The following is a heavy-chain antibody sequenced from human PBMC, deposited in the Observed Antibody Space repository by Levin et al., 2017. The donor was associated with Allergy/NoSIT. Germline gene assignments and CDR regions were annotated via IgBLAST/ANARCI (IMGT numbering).Heavy chain of an antibody. CDR3: AREDYYDSSGYSVTPFYYYGMDV. V-gene: IGHV3-30*04. D-gene: IGHD3-22*01. J-gene: IGHJ6*02. CDR1: GFTFSSYA. CDR2: ISYDGSNK. Sequence: GGSLRLSCAASGFTFSSYAMHWVRQAPGKGLEWVAVISYDGSNKYYADSVKGRFTISRDNSKNTLYLQMNSLRAEDTAVYYCAREDYYDSSGYSVTPFYYYGMDVWGQGTTVTVSS.